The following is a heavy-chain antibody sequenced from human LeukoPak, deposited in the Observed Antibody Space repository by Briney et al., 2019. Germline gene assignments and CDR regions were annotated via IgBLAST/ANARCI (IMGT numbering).Heavy chain of an antibody. CDR1: GFTFSSYS. CDR2: ISSSSSYI. Sequence: GGSLRLSCAASGFTFSSYSMNWVRQAPGKGLEWVSSISSSSSYIYYADSVKGRFTISRDNAKNSLYLQMNSLRAEDTAVYYCATTRNYDFWSGLNMDVWGKGTTVTVSS. D-gene: IGHD3-3*01. CDR3: ATTRNYDFWSGLNMDV. V-gene: IGHV3-21*01. J-gene: IGHJ6*03.